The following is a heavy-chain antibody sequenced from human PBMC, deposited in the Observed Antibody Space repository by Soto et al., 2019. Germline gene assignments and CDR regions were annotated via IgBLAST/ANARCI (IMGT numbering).Heavy chain of an antibody. CDR1: GFTFSSYG. CDR2: ISYDGSNK. Sequence: QVQLVESGGGVVQPGRSLRLSCAASGFTFSSYGMHWVRQAPGKGLEWVAVISYDGSNKYYADSVKGRFTISRDNSKNTLYLQMNRLRAEDTAVYYCAKGYYYFSSVYFDYWGQGTLVTVSS. CDR3: AKGYYYFSSVYFDY. D-gene: IGHD3-10*01. J-gene: IGHJ4*02. V-gene: IGHV3-30*18.